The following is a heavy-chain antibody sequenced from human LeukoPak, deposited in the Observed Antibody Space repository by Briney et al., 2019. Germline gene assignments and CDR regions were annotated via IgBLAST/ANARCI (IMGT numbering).Heavy chain of an antibody. CDR3: ARRSSYDSSGYYYDYFDY. J-gene: IGHJ4*02. CDR1: GYSFTSYW. Sequence: GASLQISCQGSGYSFTSYWIGWVRQMPGKGLEWMGIIYPGDSDTRYSPSFQGQVTISADKSISTAYLQWSSLKASDTAMYYCARRSSYDSSGYYYDYFDYWGQGTLVTVSS. CDR2: IYPGDSDT. V-gene: IGHV5-51*01. D-gene: IGHD3-22*01.